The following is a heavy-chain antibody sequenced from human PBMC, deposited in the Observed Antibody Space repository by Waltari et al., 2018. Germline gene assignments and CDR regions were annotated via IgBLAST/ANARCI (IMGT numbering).Heavy chain of an antibody. J-gene: IGHJ2*01. CDR2: ISTTGGT. V-gene: IGHV4-59*01. CDR3: ARDTGGWYYDV. Sequence: QVQLLQSGPGLVKPSATLSLTCTVYDGSISIFYWTWIRQPPGKGPEWIGCISTTGGTKYNPSLQSRVSFSVDTSKNQFSLRLTSVTAADTALYYCARDTGGWYYDVCGRGSLVTVSA. CDR1: DGSISIFY. D-gene: IGHD3-10*01.